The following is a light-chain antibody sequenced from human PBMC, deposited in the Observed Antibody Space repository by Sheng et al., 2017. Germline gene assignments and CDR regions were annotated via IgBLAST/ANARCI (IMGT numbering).Light chain of an antibody. Sequence: EIVMTQSPATLSVSPGERATLSCRASQSVTSNFLAWYQQKVGQAPRLLIYAASSRAAGIPDRFTGGGSGTDFALTISGLEPEDFSVYYCQQYGSFPITFGQGTRLEIK. CDR1: QSVTSNF. V-gene: IGKV3-20*01. J-gene: IGKJ5*01. CDR3: QQYGSFPIT. CDR2: AAS.